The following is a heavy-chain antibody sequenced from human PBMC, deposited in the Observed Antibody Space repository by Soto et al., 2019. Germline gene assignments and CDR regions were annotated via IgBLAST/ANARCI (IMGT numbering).Heavy chain of an antibody. CDR1: GFTFNNAW. D-gene: IGHD3-22*01. Sequence: PGGSLRLSCAASGFTFNNAWMSGVRQAPGKGLEWVGRIKGEADGATTDYAAPVKGRITISRDHSKDTLYLQMNRLKTEDTAVYYCTTGLSNGYYNFDYWGQGTPVTVS. CDR2: IKGEADGATT. V-gene: IGHV3-15*01. J-gene: IGHJ4*02. CDR3: TTGLSNGYYNFDY.